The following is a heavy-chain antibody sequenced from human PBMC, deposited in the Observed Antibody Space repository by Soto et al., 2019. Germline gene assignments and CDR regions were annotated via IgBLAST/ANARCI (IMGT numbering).Heavy chain of an antibody. D-gene: IGHD2-2*01. Sequence: QVQLVQSGAEVKKPGASVKVSYKASGYTFTSYGISWVRQAPGQGLEWMGWISAYNGNTNYAQKLQGRVTMTTDTSTSTAYMELRSLRSDDTAVYYCARDIVVVPAAMLDYYYGMDVWGQGTTVTVSS. CDR1: GYTFTSYG. CDR2: ISAYNGNT. J-gene: IGHJ6*02. CDR3: ARDIVVVPAAMLDYYYGMDV. V-gene: IGHV1-18*01.